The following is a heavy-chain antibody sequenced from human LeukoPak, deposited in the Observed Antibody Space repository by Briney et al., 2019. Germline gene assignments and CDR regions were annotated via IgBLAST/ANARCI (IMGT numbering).Heavy chain of an antibody. Sequence: GGSLRLSCAASGTVSSNYMIWVRQAPGKRLEWVSVIYSGGSTNHADSVKGRFTISRDNSKNTLYLQMNSLRAEDTAVYYCARAGGGTIDYWGQGTLVTVSS. CDR1: GTVSSNY. CDR3: ARAGGGTIDY. V-gene: IGHV3-66*01. D-gene: IGHD1-26*01. CDR2: IYSGGST. J-gene: IGHJ4*02.